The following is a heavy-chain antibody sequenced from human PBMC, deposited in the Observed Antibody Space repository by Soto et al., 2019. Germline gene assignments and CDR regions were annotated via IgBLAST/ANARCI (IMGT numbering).Heavy chain of an antibody. CDR3: ASSPIAVVPSAPGMDV. J-gene: IGHJ6*02. D-gene: IGHD2-2*01. CDR2: IYYSGST. Sequence: LSHTCTVSGGTTRGHFWSWTRPAPGKGLEWIGYIYYSGSTNYNPPLKSRVTISVDTSKNQFSLKLSSVTAADTAVYYCASSPIAVVPSAPGMDVCGQGATVT. CDR1: GGTTRGHF. V-gene: IGHV4-59*11.